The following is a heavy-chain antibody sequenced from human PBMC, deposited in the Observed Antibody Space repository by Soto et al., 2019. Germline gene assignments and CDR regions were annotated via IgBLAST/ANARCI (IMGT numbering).Heavy chain of an antibody. V-gene: IGHV4-4*07. D-gene: IGHD1-1*01. Sequence: SETLSLTCTVSGASISGFSWSWIRKSAGKGLEWIGRIYATGTTDYNPSLKSGVMMSVDTSKKQFSLKLRSVTAADTAVYYCVRDGTKTLRDWFDPWGQGISVTVSS. J-gene: IGHJ5*02. CDR2: IYATGTT. CDR3: VRDGTKTLRDWFDP. CDR1: GASISGFS.